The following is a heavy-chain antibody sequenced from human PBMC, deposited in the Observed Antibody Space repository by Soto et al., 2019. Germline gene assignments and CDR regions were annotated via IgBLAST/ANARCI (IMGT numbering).Heavy chain of an antibody. CDR1: GYTFTSYG. V-gene: IGHV1-18*01. CDR2: ISAYNGNT. J-gene: IGHJ6*03. Sequence: ASVKVSCKASGYTFTSYGVSWVRQAPGQGLEWMGWISAYNGNTNYAQKLQGRVTMTTDTSTSTAYMELRSLRSDDTAVYYCARSLYYDFWSGYSSYYYYMDVWGKGTTVTVSS. D-gene: IGHD3-3*01. CDR3: ARSLYYDFWSGYSSYYYYMDV.